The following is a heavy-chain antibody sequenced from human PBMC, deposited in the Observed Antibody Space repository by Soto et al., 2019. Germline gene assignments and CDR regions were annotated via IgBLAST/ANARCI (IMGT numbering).Heavy chain of an antibody. V-gene: IGHV4-39*01. CDR3: AGRHDYQSFCH. CDR2: IYYSGST. Sequence: QLQLQESGPGLVKPSETLSLTCTVSGGSISRSSYYWGWIRQPPGKGLEWIGNIYYSGSTYYNPSLKSSVVISVDKAKNQFPLKLGAMSAAGPAVYSCAGRHDYQSFCHWGQGTLVSVSS. J-gene: IGHJ4*02. D-gene: IGHD5-12*01. CDR1: GGSISRSSYY.